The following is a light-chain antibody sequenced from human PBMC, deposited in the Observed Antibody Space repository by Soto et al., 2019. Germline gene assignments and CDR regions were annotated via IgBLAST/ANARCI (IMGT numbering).Light chain of an antibody. CDR3: QQSYSTACP. Sequence: DIQMTQSPSSLSASVGDRVTITCRASQSISTYLSWYQQRPGKAPHLLIFAASSLQSGVPSRFSGRRSGTEVTLNISSLQPADVVTDYCQQSYSTACPFGQGTKVDIK. J-gene: IGKJ1*01. V-gene: IGKV1-39*01. CDR2: AAS. CDR1: QSISTY.